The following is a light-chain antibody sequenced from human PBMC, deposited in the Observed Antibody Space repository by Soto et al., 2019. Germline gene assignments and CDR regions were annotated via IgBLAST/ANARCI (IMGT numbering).Light chain of an antibody. CDR1: QSVSSY. V-gene: IGKV3-11*01. CDR3: QQRSNWPS. J-gene: IGKJ3*01. CDR2: DAS. Sequence: EIVLTQSPATLSLSPGERATLSCRASQSVSSYLAWYQQKPGQAPRLLIYDASIRATCIPARFSGSGSGTDFTLTTSSLEAEEVAGYYCQQRSNWPSFGPGTKVDSK.